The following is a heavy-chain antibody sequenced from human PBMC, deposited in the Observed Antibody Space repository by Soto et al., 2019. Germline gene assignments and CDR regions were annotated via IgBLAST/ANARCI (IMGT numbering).Heavy chain of an antibody. J-gene: IGHJ4*02. Sequence: EVQLVESGGGLVQPGRSLRLSFAASGFTFDDYSMHWVRPAPGKGLEWVSGISWNGGRIGYADSVKGRCTISRDNAKNSLYLQMNSLRAEDTALYYCAKSPSYYGDFDYWGQGTLVTVSS. D-gene: IGHD4-17*01. CDR1: GFTFDDYS. CDR2: ISWNGGRI. CDR3: AKSPSYYGDFDY. V-gene: IGHV3-9*01.